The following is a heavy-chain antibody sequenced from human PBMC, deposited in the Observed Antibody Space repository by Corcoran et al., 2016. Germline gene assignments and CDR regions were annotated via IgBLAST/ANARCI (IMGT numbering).Heavy chain of an antibody. CDR3: ARGDNVMDF. V-gene: IGHV1-2*02. J-gene: IGHJ6*02. CDR2: INPKSGGT. Sequence: QVQLVQSGAEVKKPGASVKVSCKASGYTFTGHYMHWVRQAPGQGLEWMGWINPKSGGTNYAQKFQGRVSVTRDTSISTAYMELSGLRTDDTTEYYCARGDNVMDFWGQGTTVTVSS. D-gene: IGHD2-21*01. CDR1: GYTFTGHY.